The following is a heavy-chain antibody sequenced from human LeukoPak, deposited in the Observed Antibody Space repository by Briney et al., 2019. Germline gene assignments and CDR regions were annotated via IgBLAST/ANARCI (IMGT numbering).Heavy chain of an antibody. CDR3: ARLYSSSLGRVFDY. D-gene: IGHD4-11*01. CDR2: INHSGST. Sequence: SETLSLTCAVYGGSFSGYYWSWIRQPPGKGLEWFGEINHSGSTNDHLSLKSRVTISVDTSKNQFSLKLSSVTAADTAVYYCARLYSSSLGRVFDYWGQGTLVTVSS. J-gene: IGHJ4*02. V-gene: IGHV4-34*01. CDR1: GGSFSGYY.